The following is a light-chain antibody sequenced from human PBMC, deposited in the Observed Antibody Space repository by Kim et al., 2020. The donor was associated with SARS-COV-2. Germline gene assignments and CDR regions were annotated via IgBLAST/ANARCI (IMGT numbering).Light chain of an antibody. Sequence: PGEIASLSCRASQSVSSSYLAWYQQKPGQAPRLLIYGASSRATGIPDRFSGSRSGTDFTLTISRLEPEDFAVYYCQQYGSSPPYTFGQGTKVDIK. CDR1: QSVSSSY. J-gene: IGKJ2*01. CDR3: QQYGSSPPYT. CDR2: GAS. V-gene: IGKV3-20*01.